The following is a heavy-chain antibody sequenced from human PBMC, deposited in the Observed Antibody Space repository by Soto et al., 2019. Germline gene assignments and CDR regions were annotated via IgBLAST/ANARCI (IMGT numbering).Heavy chain of an antibody. CDR2: IIPIVGTT. V-gene: IGHV1-69*01. Sequence: VQLVQSGAEVKKPGSSVKVSCKASGGTFSNYPFIWVRQAPGQGLDWMGGIIPIVGTTDYGQRFQGRVTITADESTNTAYMELSSLRSDDTAVYYCARGLYCGGGCYSHFDSWGQGTLVTVSS. CDR3: ARGLYCGGGCYSHFDS. D-gene: IGHD2-21*02. J-gene: IGHJ4*02. CDR1: GGTFSNYP.